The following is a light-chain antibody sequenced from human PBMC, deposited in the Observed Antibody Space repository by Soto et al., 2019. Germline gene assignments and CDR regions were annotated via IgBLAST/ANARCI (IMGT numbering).Light chain of an antibody. CDR3: QQRSNWPPWT. Sequence: TQSPGILSLSPGERATLSCRASQSVSSYLAWYQQKPGQAPRLLIYGASIRATGIPARFSGSGSGTGFTLTISSLEPEDFAVYYCQQRSNWPPWTFGRGTKVDIK. CDR1: QSVSSY. J-gene: IGKJ1*01. V-gene: IGKV3-11*01. CDR2: GAS.